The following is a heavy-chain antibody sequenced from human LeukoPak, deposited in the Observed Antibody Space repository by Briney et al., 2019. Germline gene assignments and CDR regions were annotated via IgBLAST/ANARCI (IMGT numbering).Heavy chain of an antibody. D-gene: IGHD3-9*01. CDR2: IKSKTDGGTT. Sequence: PGGSLRLSCAASGFTFSNAWMSWVRQAPGKGLEWVGRIKSKTDGGTTDYAAPVKGRFTISRDNSKNTLYLQMNSLRAEDTAVYYCARDEPYYDILTGYSLDYWGQGTLVTVSS. CDR1: GFTFSNAW. J-gene: IGHJ4*02. V-gene: IGHV3-15*01. CDR3: ARDEPYYDILTGYSLDY.